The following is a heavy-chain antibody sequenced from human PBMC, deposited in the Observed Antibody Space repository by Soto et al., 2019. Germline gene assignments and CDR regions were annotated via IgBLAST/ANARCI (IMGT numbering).Heavy chain of an antibody. J-gene: IGHJ3*02. Sequence: GGSLRLSCAASGFTFSSYSMNWVRQAPGKGLEWVSYISNSSSTIYYADSVKGRFTISRDNAKNSLYLQMNSLRDEDTAVYYCARDRAVYSSGWYEDAFDIWGQGTMVTVSS. CDR2: ISNSSSTI. V-gene: IGHV3-48*02. CDR3: ARDRAVYSSGWYEDAFDI. D-gene: IGHD6-19*01. CDR1: GFTFSSYS.